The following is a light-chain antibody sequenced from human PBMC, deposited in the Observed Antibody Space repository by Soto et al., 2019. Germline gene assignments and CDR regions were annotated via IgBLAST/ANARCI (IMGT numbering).Light chain of an antibody. V-gene: IGKV1-5*01. J-gene: IGKJ1*01. CDR1: QSISGW. CDR3: QQYSSYVWT. Sequence: DIQMTQSPSTLSASVGDRVTITCRASQSISGWLAWYQQKPGKAPNLLIYDASSLESGVPSRFSGSGSGTEFTLTISSLQPDDFATYYCQQYSSYVWTFGQGTKVDIK. CDR2: DAS.